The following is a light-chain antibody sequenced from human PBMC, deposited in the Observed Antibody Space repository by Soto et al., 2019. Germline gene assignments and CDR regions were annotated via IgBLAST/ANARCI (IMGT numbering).Light chain of an antibody. CDR3: LQHYSYPWT. V-gene: IGKV1-17*01. CDR1: QGIRID. CDR2: DAS. Sequence: DIQKPESPSSLSASVGARVTIICRASQGIRIDLGWYQQKPGKAPKRLIYDASNLQSGVPSRFSGSGSGTEFTLTISSLQPEEFATYSCLQHYSYPWTFGHGTKV. J-gene: IGKJ1*01.